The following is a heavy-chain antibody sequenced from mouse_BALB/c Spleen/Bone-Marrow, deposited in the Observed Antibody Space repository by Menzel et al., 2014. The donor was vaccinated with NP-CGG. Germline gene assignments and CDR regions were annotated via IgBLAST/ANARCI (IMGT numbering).Heavy chain of an antibody. CDR3: ARYYYGSSHFDY. Sequence: EVQVVESGAELVKPGASVKLSCTASGFNIKDTYMHWVKQRPEQGLEWIGRIDPANGNTKYDPKFQGKATITADTSSNTAYLQLSSLTSEDTAVYYCARYYYGSSHFDYWGQGTTLTVSS. CDR2: IDPANGNT. J-gene: IGHJ2*01. D-gene: IGHD1-1*01. V-gene: IGHV14-3*02. CDR1: GFNIKDTY.